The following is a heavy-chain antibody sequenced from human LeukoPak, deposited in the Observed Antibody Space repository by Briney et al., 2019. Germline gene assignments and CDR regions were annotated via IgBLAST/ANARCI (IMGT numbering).Heavy chain of an antibody. J-gene: IGHJ4*02. V-gene: IGHV4-59*08. CDR2: IYYSGST. D-gene: IGHD2-8*01. CDR1: GGSISTYY. CDR3: ARGGALLGYCTNGVCYFDY. Sequence: SETLSLTCIVSGGSISTYYWSWIRQPPGKGLEWIGYIYYSGSTNYNPSLKSRVTISADTSKNQFSLELTSVTAADTAVYYCARGGALLGYCTNGVCYFDYWGQGTLVTVSS.